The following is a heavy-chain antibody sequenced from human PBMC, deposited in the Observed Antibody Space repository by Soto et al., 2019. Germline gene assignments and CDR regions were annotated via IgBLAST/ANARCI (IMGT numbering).Heavy chain of an antibody. CDR2: ISRSGTT. V-gene: IGHV4-34*01. CDR1: GGYFNDNY. Sequence: QVQLQQWGAGLLKPSETLSLSCAVYGGYFNDNYYTWFRPPPGKGLEWIGEISRSGTTKYIPSLKRRASISFDSSKTQVSLKVTSVTAADTAVYYCAPLLCFGTQVELWGQGALVTGSS. J-gene: IGHJ5*02. D-gene: IGHD3-10*01. CDR3: APLLCFGTQVEL.